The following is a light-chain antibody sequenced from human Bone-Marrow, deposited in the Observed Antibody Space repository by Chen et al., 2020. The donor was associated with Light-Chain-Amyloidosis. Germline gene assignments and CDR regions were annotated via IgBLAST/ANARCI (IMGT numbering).Light chain of an antibody. J-gene: IGLJ2*01. CDR3: SSYTVSSTLV. Sequence: QSALTQPASVSGSPGQSITISCTGTSSDVGGYNYGSWYQQHPGKAPKLIIYDVSNRPSWVSNRFSGSKSGNTASLTISGLHAEDEADYYCSSYTVSSTLVFGGGTQLTVL. V-gene: IGLV2-14*03. CDR1: SSDVGGYNY. CDR2: DVS.